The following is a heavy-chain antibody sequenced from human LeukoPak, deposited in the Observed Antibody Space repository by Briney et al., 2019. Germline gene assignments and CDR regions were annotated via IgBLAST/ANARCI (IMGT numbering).Heavy chain of an antibody. Sequence: SETLSLTCTVSGYSISSGYYWGWIRQPPGKGLEWIGSVYHSGTTYYNPSLKSRVTISVDTSKNQFSLKLSSVTAADTAVYYCARSYGSSWYYFDYWGQGTLVTVSS. J-gene: IGHJ4*02. CDR3: ARSYGSSWYYFDY. D-gene: IGHD6-13*01. CDR2: VYHSGTT. CDR1: GYSISSGYY. V-gene: IGHV4-38-2*02.